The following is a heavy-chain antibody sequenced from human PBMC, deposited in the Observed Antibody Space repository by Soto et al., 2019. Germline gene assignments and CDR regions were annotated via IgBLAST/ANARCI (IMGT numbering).Heavy chain of an antibody. J-gene: IGHJ4*02. Sequence: ASVKVSCKASGYTFTSYDISWVRQAPGQGLEWMGWISAYNGNTNYAQKLQGRVTMTTDTSTSTAYMELRSLRSDDTAVYYCARDDSAAAGTWSDYWGQGTLVTVSS. CDR2: ISAYNGNT. D-gene: IGHD6-13*01. V-gene: IGHV1-18*01. CDR1: GYTFTSYD. CDR3: ARDDSAAAGTWSDY.